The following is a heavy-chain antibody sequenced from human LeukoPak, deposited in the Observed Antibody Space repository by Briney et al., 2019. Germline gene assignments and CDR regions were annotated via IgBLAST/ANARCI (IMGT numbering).Heavy chain of an antibody. D-gene: IGHD2-2*01. CDR2: IWYDGSNK. Sequence: PGRSLRLSCAASGFTFSSYGMHWVRQAPGKGLEWVAVIWYDGSNKYYADSVKGRFTISRDSSKNTLYLQMNSLRAEDTAVYYCARDRKDYCSSTSCYTVYYYYYYMDVWGKGTTVTVSS. CDR1: GFTFSSYG. CDR3: ARDRKDYCSSTSCYTVYYYYYYMDV. V-gene: IGHV3-33*01. J-gene: IGHJ6*03.